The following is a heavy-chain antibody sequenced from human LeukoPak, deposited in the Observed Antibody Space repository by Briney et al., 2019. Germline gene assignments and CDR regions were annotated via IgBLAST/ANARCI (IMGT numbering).Heavy chain of an antibody. CDR3: ARGIAVAGVHAFDI. CDR2: ISSSSSYI. J-gene: IGHJ3*02. Sequence: PGGSLRLSCAASGFTFSSYSMNWVRQAPGKGLEWVSSISSSSSYIYYADSVKGRFTISRDNAKNSLYLQMNSLRAEDTAVYYCARGIAVAGVHAFDIWGQGTMVTVSS. D-gene: IGHD6-19*01. CDR1: GFTFSSYS. V-gene: IGHV3-21*01.